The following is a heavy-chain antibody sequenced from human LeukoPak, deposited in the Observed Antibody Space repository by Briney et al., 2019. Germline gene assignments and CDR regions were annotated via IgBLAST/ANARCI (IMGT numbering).Heavy chain of an antibody. CDR2: IKQDGSEK. CDR1: GFTFSSYW. CDR3: AKLDGSPYDYVWGSYRRFDY. Sequence: GGSLRLSCAASGFTFSSYWMSWVRQAPGKGLEWVANIKQDGSEKYYVDSVKGRFTISRDNAKNSLYLQMNSLRAEDTAVYYCAKLDGSPYDYVWGSYRRFDYWGQGTLVTVSS. J-gene: IGHJ4*02. D-gene: IGHD3-16*02. V-gene: IGHV3-7*01.